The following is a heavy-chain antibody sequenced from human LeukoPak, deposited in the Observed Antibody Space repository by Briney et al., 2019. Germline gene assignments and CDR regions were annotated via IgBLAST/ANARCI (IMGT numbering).Heavy chain of an antibody. CDR2: IKQDGSEK. J-gene: IGHJ6*03. V-gene: IGHV3-7*01. CDR1: GFTFSSYW. D-gene: IGHD5-24*01. CDR3: ATRVRDGYNNYYYYYMDV. Sequence: PGGSLRLSCAVSGFTFSSYWMSWVRQAPGKGLEWVANIKQDGSEKYYVASVKGRFTISRDNAKNSIYLQMNSLRAEDTAVYYCATRVRDGYNNYYYYYMDVWGKGATVTVSS.